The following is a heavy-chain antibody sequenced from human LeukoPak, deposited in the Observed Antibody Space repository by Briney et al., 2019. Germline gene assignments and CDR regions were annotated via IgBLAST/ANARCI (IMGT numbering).Heavy chain of an antibody. J-gene: IGHJ6*03. D-gene: IGHD1-14*01. V-gene: IGHV4-39*07. CDR1: GGSISNSYYY. CDR3: ARASEDYYYYYMDV. Sequence: SETLSLTCTVSGGSISNSYYYWGWIRQPPGKGLEWIGSLHYSGSTYYNPSLKSRVTISVDTSKNQFSLKLSSVTAADTAVYYCARASEDYYYYYMDVWGKGTTVTISS. CDR2: LHYSGST.